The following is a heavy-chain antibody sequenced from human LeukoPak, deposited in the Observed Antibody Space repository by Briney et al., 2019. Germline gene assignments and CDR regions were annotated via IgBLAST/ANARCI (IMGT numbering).Heavy chain of an antibody. D-gene: IGHD2/OR15-2a*01. CDR3: ARVLSVSYCDS. CDR2: IYSGGTT. Sequence: GGSLRLSCAASGFTVSSNYMSWVRQAPGRGLEWVSVIYSGGTTYYADSVKGRFTISRDNSKNTLYLQMNSLRGEDTAVYYCARVLSVSYCDSWGQGTLVTVSS. V-gene: IGHV3-53*01. CDR1: GFTVSSNY. J-gene: IGHJ4*02.